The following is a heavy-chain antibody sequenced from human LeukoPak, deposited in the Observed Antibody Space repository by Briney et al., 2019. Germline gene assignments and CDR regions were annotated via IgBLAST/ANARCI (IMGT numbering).Heavy chain of an antibody. CDR1: GFTFSSYG. CDR3: AKDRRFLEGYFDY. J-gene: IGHJ4*02. Sequence: GGSLRLSCAASGFTFSSYGMHWVRQAPGKGLEWVAFIRYDGSNKYYADSVKGRFTISRDNSKNTLYLQMNSLRAEDTAVYYCAKDRRFLEGYFDYWGQGTLVTVSS. D-gene: IGHD3-3*01. V-gene: IGHV3-30*02. CDR2: IRYDGSNK.